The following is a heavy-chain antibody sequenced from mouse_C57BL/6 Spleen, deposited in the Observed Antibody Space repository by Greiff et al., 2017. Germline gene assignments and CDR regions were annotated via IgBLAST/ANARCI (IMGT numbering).Heavy chain of an antibody. Sequence: EVKVVESGEGLVKPGGSLKLSCAASGFTFSSYAMSWVRQTPEKRLEWVAYISSGGDYIYYADTVKGRFTISRDNARNTLYLQMSSLKSEDTAMYYCTRDDYDGAGFAYWGQGTLVTVSA. CDR1: GFTFSSYA. D-gene: IGHD2-4*01. CDR3: TRDDYDGAGFAY. V-gene: IGHV5-9-1*02. J-gene: IGHJ3*01. CDR2: ISSGGDYI.